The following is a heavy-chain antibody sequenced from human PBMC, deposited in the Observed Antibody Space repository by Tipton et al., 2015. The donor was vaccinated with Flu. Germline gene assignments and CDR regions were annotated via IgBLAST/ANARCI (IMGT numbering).Heavy chain of an antibody. J-gene: IGHJ3*02. CDR1: GFSLTSYW. V-gene: IGHV5-51*01. CDR2: IYSDDSDT. CDR3: ARLLGRFVGSPRLGSFDI. D-gene: IGHD1-26*01. Sequence: QLVQSGAEVKKPEESLKISCKGSGFSLTSYWIAWVRQMPGEGLEWMGIIYSDDSDTRYSPSCPGQFTISADKSINTAYLQWSSLRAWDPAMYYCARLLGRFVGSPRLGSFDIGGQGTRVTVSS.